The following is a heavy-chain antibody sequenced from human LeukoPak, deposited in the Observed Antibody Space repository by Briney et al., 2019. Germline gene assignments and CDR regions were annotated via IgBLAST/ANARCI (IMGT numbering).Heavy chain of an antibody. V-gene: IGHV3-7*01. D-gene: IGHD3-3*01. Sequence: PGGSLRLSCAASGFSFSGYYMSWVRQAPGKGLEWVANINPDGSEKNYGDSVKGRFNISRYNAKNSLFLQMNSLRADDTAVFYCARVGVVTDDAFDIWGQGTLVTVSS. J-gene: IGHJ3*02. CDR3: ARVGVVTDDAFDI. CDR2: INPDGSEK. CDR1: GFSFSGYY.